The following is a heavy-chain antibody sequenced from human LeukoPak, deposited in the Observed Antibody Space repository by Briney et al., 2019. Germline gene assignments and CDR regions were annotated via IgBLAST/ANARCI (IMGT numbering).Heavy chain of an antibody. CDR1: GGSISSGSYY. J-gene: IGHJ4*02. D-gene: IGHD3-10*01. CDR2: IYYNGNT. CDR3: VRDGKEFGTLDF. Sequence: SETLSLTCTVPGGSISSGSYYWGWIRQPPGKGLEWIGNIYYNGNTYYNPSLKSRVTISADASKNQFSLKLYSVTAADTAVYYCVRDGKEFGTLDFWGQGTLITVSS. V-gene: IGHV4-39*07.